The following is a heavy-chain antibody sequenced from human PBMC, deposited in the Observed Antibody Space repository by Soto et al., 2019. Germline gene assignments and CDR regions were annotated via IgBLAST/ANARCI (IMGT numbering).Heavy chain of an antibody. V-gene: IGHV3-33*01. D-gene: IGHD3-3*01. CDR3: ARDIYDFLSGPALYYYYGMDV. Sequence: GGSLRLSCAASGFTFSSYGMHWVRQAPGKGLEWVAVIWYDGSNKYYADSVKGRFTISRDNSKNTLYLQMNSLRAEDTAVYYCARDIYDFLSGPALYYYYGMDVWGKGTTVTVSS. J-gene: IGHJ6*04. CDR1: GFTFSSYG. CDR2: IWYDGSNK.